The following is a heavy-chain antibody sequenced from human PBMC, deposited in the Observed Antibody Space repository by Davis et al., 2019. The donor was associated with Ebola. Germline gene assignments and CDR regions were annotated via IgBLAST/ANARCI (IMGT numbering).Heavy chain of an antibody. J-gene: IGHJ6*04. D-gene: IGHD2-2*01. CDR2: ISAYNGNT. CDR1: GYIFTSYG. CDR3: ARDVMMVSVVVVPAAMDV. Sequence: ASVKVSCKASGYIFTSYGISWVRQAPGQGLEWMGWISAYNGNTNYAQKLQGRVTMTTDTSTSTAYMELSSLRSEDTAVYYCARDVMMVSVVVVPAAMDVWGKGTTVTVSS. V-gene: IGHV1-18*04.